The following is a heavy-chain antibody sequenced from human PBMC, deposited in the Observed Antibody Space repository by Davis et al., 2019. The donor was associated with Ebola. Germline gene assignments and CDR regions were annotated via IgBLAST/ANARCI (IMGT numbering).Heavy chain of an antibody. Sequence: HTGGSLRLSCAASGFTLSSYWMHWVRQAPGKGLVWVSRINSDGTNINYADSVKGRFTISRDNAKNTLYLQMNSLRAEDTAVYYCASPAGAGLFDYWGQGTLVTVSS. CDR2: INSDGTNI. J-gene: IGHJ4*02. CDR1: GFTLSSYW. V-gene: IGHV3-74*01. CDR3: ASPAGAGLFDY.